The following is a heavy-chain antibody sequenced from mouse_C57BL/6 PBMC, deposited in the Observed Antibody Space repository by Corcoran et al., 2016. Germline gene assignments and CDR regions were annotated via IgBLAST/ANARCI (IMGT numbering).Heavy chain of an antibody. CDR3: ARFYYGNCYFDY. CDR1: GYTFTTYG. J-gene: IGHJ2*01. CDR2: INTYSGVP. D-gene: IGHD2-1*01. Sequence: QIQLVQSGPELKKPGETVKISCKASGYTFTTYGMSWVKQAPGKGLKWMGWINTYSGVPTYADDFKGRFAFSLETSASTAYLQINNLKNEDTATYFCARFYYGNCYFDYWGQGPTLTVSS. V-gene: IGHV9-3*01.